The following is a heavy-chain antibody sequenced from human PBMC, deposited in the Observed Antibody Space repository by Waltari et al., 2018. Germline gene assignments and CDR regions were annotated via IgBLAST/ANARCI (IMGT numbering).Heavy chain of an antibody. Sequence: VQLLESGGGLVQPGGSLRLSCAASGFTFSSYAMSWVRQAPGKGREWVAVIWHDGSKTYYADSVKGRFTISRDDSKNMLYLQMNSLRVEDTAMYYCAREGGNFNWMDPWGQGTLVTVS. CDR1: GFTFSSYA. CDR3: AREGGNFNWMDP. CDR2: IWHDGSKT. V-gene: IGHV3-33*08. D-gene: IGHD4-4*01. J-gene: IGHJ5*02.